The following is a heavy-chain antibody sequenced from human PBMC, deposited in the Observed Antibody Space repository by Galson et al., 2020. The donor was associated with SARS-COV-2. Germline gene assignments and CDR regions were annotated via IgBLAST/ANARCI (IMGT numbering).Heavy chain of an antibody. CDR3: ARSGLYDYVWGSYRHTYIDY. Sequence: ASVTVSCKASGYTFTSYGISWVRQAPGQGLEWMGWISAYNGNTNYAQNLQGRVTMTTDTSTSTAYMELRSLRSDDTAVYYCARSGLYDYVWGSYRHTYIDYWGQGTLVTVSS. CDR1: GYTFTSYG. J-gene: IGHJ4*02. D-gene: IGHD3-16*02. CDR2: ISAYNGNT. V-gene: IGHV1-18*01.